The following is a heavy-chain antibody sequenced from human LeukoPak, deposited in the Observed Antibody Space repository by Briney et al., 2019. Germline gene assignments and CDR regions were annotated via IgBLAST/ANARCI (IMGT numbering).Heavy chain of an antibody. V-gene: IGHV3-23*01. CDR2: ISGSGGST. CDR1: GFTFSSYA. Sequence: GGSLRLSCAASGFTFSSYAMSWVRQAPGKGLEWVSAISGSGGSTYYADSVKGRFTISRDNSKNTLYLQMNSLRAEDTAVYYCAKDFGPLRYFDWNYYYYMDVWGKGTTVTISS. J-gene: IGHJ6*03. CDR3: AKDFGPLRYFDWNYYYYMDV. D-gene: IGHD3-9*01.